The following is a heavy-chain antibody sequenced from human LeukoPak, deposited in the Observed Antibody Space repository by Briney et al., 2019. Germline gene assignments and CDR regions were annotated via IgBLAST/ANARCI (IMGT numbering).Heavy chain of an antibody. J-gene: IGHJ4*02. CDR1: GFPLSNAR. V-gene: IGHV3-15*01. CDR3: TTDIVGTA. D-gene: IGHD1-26*01. Sequence: GGPLRLPCAASGFPLSNARMSWVREAPGKALEWVGRIKSKTDGGTTDYASPVKGRFTISRDDSKNTLYLRMNSLKTEDTAVYYCTTDIVGTAWGQGTLVTVSS. CDR2: IKSKTDGGTT.